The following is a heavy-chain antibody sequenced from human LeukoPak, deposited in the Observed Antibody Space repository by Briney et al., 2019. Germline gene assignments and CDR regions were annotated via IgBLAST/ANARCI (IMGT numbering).Heavy chain of an antibody. CDR1: X. D-gene: IGHD2-15*01. CDR2: XWYDGSNK. J-gene: IGHJ3*02. Sequence: XMHWVRQAXGXGXEWVXVXWYDGSNKYYADSVKGRFTISRDNSKNTLYLQMNSLRAEDTAVYYCARVRYCSGGSCYQNGAFDIWGQGTMVTVSS. V-gene: IGHV3-33*01. CDR3: ARVRYCSGGSCYQNGAFDI.